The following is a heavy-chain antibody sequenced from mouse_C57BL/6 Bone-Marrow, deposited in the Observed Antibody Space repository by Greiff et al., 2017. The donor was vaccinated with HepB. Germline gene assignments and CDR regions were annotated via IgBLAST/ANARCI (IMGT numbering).Heavy chain of an antibody. CDR3: ASESTDY. CDR2: IYPGSGNT. Sequence: VQLQESGAELVRPGASVKLSCKASGYTFTDYYINWVKQRPGQGLEWIARIYPGSGNTYYNEKFKGKATLTAEKSSSTAYMQLSNLTSEDSAVYFCASESTDYWSQGTTLTVSS. CDR1: GYTFTDYY. J-gene: IGHJ2*01. V-gene: IGHV1-76*01. D-gene: IGHD5-1*01.